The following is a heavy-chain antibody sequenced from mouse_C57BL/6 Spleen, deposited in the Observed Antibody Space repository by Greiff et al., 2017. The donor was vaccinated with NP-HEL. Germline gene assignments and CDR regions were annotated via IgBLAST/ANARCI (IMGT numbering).Heavy chain of an antibody. V-gene: IGHV1-75*01. Sequence: QVQLQQPGAELVKPGASVKLSCKASGYTFTDYYINWVKQRPGQGLEWIGWIFPGSGSTYYNEKFKGKATLTVDKSSSTAYMLLSSLTSEDSAVYFCARAKDDSNYGHWYFDVWGTGTTVTVSS. J-gene: IGHJ1*03. CDR2: IFPGSGST. D-gene: IGHD2-5*01. CDR1: GYTFTDYY. CDR3: ARAKDDSNYGHWYFDV.